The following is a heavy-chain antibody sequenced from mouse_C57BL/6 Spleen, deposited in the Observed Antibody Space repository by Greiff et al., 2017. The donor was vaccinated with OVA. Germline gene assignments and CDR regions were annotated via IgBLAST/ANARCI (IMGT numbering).Heavy chain of an antibody. Sequence: QVQLKESGAELVRPGASVTLSCKASGYTFTDYEMHWVKQTPVHGLELIGAIDPETGGTAYNQKFKGKDILTADKSSSTAYMELRSLTSEDSAVYYCTRGRYSNYVGYFDYWGQGTTLTVSS. V-gene: IGHV1-15*01. CDR1: GYTFTDYE. CDR2: IDPETGGT. D-gene: IGHD2-5*01. J-gene: IGHJ2*01. CDR3: TRGRYSNYVGYFDY.